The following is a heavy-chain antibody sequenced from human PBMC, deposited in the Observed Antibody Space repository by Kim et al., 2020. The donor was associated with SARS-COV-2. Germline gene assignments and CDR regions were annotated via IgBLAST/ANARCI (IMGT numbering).Heavy chain of an antibody. D-gene: IGHD3-16*01. Sequence: RDSPPFQSPVTISDDKSTTTAYLQWSSLKASDTAMYYCARSAGPYDYYFDYWGQGTLVTVSS. V-gene: IGHV5-51*01. J-gene: IGHJ4*02. CDR3: ARSAGPYDYYFDY.